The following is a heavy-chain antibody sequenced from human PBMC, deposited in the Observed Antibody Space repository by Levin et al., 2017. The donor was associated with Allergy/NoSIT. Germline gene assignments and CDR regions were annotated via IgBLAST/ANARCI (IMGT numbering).Heavy chain of an antibody. CDR3: AKVPCSGDCYLVDY. D-gene: IGHD2-21*02. CDR1: GFTFSRYA. J-gene: IGHJ4*02. V-gene: IGHV3-23*01. CDR2: ITSSGGST. Sequence: GGSLRLSCAASGFTFSRYAMSWVRQAPGKGLDWVSTITSSGGSTYYAASVKGRFTISRDNSKTTLYLQMNSLRAEDTAVYYCAKVPCSGDCYLVDYWGQGTLVTVST.